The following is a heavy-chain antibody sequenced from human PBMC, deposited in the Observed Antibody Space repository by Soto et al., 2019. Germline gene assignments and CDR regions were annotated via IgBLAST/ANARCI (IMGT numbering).Heavy chain of an antibody. Sequence: EVQLVESGGGLIQPGGSLRLSCAASGFTVSSNYMSWVRQAPGKGLEWVSVIYSGGSTYYADSVKGRFTISRDNSKNTLYLQMNSLRAEDTAVHYCARAFVVAATYYYGMDVWGQGTTVTVSS. V-gene: IGHV3-53*01. CDR2: IYSGGST. CDR1: GFTVSSNY. D-gene: IGHD2-15*01. J-gene: IGHJ6*02. CDR3: ARAFVVAATYYYGMDV.